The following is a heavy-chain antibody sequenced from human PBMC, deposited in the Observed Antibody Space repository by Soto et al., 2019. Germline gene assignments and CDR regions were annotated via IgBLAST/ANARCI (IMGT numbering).Heavy chain of an antibody. V-gene: IGHV1-69*13. Sequence: GASVKVSCKASGGTFSSYAISWVRQAPGQGLEWMGGIIPIFGTANYAQKFQVRVTITADESTSTAYMELSSLRSEDTAVYYCARESWDTSTYGMDVWGQGTTVTVSS. CDR1: GGTFSSYA. CDR3: ARESWDTSTYGMDV. J-gene: IGHJ6*02. CDR2: IIPIFGTA. D-gene: IGHD1-26*01.